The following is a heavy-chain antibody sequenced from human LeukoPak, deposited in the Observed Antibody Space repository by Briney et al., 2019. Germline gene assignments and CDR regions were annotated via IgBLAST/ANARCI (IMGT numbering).Heavy chain of an antibody. D-gene: IGHD5-18*01. CDR1: GFTFSSYW. CDR3: TTDRRIQLSVFDY. Sequence: GGSLRLSCAASGFTFSSYWMNWVRQAPGKGLEWVGRIKSKTDGGTTDYAAPMKGRFTISRDDSKNTLYLQMNSLKTDDTAVYYCTTDRRIQLSVFDYWGQGTLVTVSS. J-gene: IGHJ4*02. CDR2: IKSKTDGGTT. V-gene: IGHV3-15*07.